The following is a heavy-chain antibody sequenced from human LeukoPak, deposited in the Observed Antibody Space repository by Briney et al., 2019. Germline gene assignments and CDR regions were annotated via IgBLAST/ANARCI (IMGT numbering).Heavy chain of an antibody. D-gene: IGHD2-15*01. CDR3: ARGGIGAFDI. CDR2: INHSGST. V-gene: IGHV4-34*01. Sequence: PSETLSLTCAVYGGSFSGYYWSWIRQPPGKGLEWIGEINHSGSTNYNPSLKSRVTISVDTSKNQFSLKLSSVTAADTAVYYCARGGIGAFDIWGQGTMVTVSS. J-gene: IGHJ3*02. CDR1: GGSFSGYY.